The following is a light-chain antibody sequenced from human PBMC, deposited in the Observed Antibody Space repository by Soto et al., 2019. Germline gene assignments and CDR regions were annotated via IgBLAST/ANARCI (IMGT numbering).Light chain of an antibody. CDR1: QSISSNY. Sequence: EIVLTQSPGTLSLSPGERATLSCWASQSISSNYLAWYQQKPGQPPRLLISGSSIRATGIPKRFSGSAAGTNFTLHISSLEPEDFAVFYCRQYGSSPFTFGPGTKVDFK. J-gene: IGKJ3*01. CDR2: GSS. CDR3: RQYGSSPFT. V-gene: IGKV3-20*01.